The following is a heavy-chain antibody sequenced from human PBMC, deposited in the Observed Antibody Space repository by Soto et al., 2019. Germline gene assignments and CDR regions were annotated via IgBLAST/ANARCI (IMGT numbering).Heavy chain of an antibody. CDR3: ARVERGTATTVVDAFDI. J-gene: IGHJ3*02. Sequence: QVQLQQWGAGLLKPSETLSLTCAVYGGSVSGANYYWSWIRQPPGKGLEWIGEMSHSGGTHFNPSFKSRVTISVDTSTNQFSLKMSSVTAADTALYYCARVERGTATTVVDAFDIWGPGTMVTVSS. CDR1: GGSVSGANYY. CDR2: MSHSGGT. V-gene: IGHV4-34*01. D-gene: IGHD1-1*01.